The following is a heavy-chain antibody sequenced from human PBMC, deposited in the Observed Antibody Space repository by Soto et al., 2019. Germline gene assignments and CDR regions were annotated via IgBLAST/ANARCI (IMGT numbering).Heavy chain of an antibody. J-gene: IGHJ6*03. CDR3: ARDGDTKGVYYYMDV. CDR2: ISSSSSYI. CDR1: GFTFSSYS. V-gene: IGHV3-21*01. Sequence: EVQLVESGGGLVKPGGSLRLSCAASGFTFSSYSMNWVRQAPGKGLEWVSSISSSSSYIYYADSVKGRFTISRDNAKNSLYLQMNSLRAEDTAVYYYARDGDTKGVYYYMDVWGKGTTVTVSS. D-gene: IGHD3-10*01.